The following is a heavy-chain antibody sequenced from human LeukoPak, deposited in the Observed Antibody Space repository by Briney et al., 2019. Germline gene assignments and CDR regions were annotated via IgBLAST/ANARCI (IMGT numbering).Heavy chain of an antibody. V-gene: IGHV4-31*03. CDR2: IYYSGST. CDR3: ARGGSVTTDY. Sequence: SETLSLTCTVSGGSISSGGYYWSWIRQHPGKGLEWIGYIYYSGSTYYNPSLKSRVTISVDTSKNQFSLKLSSVTAADTAVYYCARGGSVTTDYWGQGTLVTVSS. CDR1: GGSISSGGYY. J-gene: IGHJ4*02. D-gene: IGHD4-11*01.